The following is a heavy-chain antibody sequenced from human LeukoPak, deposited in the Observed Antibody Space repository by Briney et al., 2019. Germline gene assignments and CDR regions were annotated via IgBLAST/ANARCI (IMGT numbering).Heavy chain of an antibody. CDR3: ASRDGYNGSFDY. J-gene: IGHJ4*02. V-gene: IGHV4-59*01. CDR1: GGSISSYY. CDR2: IYYSGST. Sequence: SETLSLTCTVSGGSISSYYWSWIRQPPGEGLEWIGYIYYSGSTNYNPSLKSRVTISVDTSKNQFSLKLSSVTAADTAVCYCASRDGYNGSFDYWGQGTLVTVSS. D-gene: IGHD5-24*01.